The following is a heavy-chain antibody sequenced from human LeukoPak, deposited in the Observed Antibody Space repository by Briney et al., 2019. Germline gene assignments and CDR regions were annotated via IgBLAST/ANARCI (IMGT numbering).Heavy chain of an antibody. CDR2: INHSGST. D-gene: IGHD5-24*01. V-gene: IGHV4-34*01. CDR1: GGSFSGYY. J-gene: IGHJ4*02. Sequence: SETLSLTCAVYGGSFSGYYWSWIRQPPGKGLEWIGEINHSGSTNYNPSLKSRVTISVDTSKNQFSLKLSSVTAVDTAVYYCARGGQEGYNYPYFDYRDQGTLVTVSS. CDR3: ARGGQEGYNYPYFDY.